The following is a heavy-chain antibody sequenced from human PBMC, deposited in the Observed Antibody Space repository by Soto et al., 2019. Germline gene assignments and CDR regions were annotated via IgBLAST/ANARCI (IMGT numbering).Heavy chain of an antibody. J-gene: IGHJ5*02. CDR1: GASIITDDYY. CDR3: ARIGTLLGIVTNNWFDP. V-gene: IGHV4-30-4*01. D-gene: IGHD1-26*01. CDR2: MTYSGST. Sequence: SETLSLTCTVSGASIITDDYYWSWIRQPPGEGLEWIGYMTYSGSTYYNPSLKSRVTTSLDRSKNQISLHLSSVTAADTAVYYCARIGTLLGIVTNNWFDPWGHGTLVTVSS.